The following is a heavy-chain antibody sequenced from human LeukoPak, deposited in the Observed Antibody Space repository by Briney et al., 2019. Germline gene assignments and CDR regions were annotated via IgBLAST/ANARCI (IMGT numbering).Heavy chain of an antibody. V-gene: IGHV4-59*01. CDR1: GGSIRKYY. CDR3: ARAWGSSSGYLY. Sequence: SGNLSLTCPGPGGSIRKYYLSWIRQPPGKGPEWVGYISNTGSTNYNPSLKSRVTISVDTSKNQFSLNLTSVTAADTAVYYCARAWGSSSGYLYWSQGTLVTVSS. D-gene: IGHD3-22*01. CDR2: ISNTGST. J-gene: IGHJ4*02.